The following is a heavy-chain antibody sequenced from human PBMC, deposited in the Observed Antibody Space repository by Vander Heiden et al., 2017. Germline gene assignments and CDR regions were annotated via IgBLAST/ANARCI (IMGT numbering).Heavy chain of an antibody. V-gene: IGHV3-30-3*01. CDR1: GFTFSSYA. Sequence: QVQLVESGGGVVQPGRSLRLSCAASGFTFSSYAMHWVRQAPGKGLEWVAVISYDGSNKYYADSVKGRFTISRDNSKNTLYLQMNSLRAEDTAVYYCARGVGRSYYYYYGMDVWGQGTTVTVSS. CDR3: ARGVGRSYYYYYGMDV. CDR2: ISYDGSNK. J-gene: IGHJ6*02.